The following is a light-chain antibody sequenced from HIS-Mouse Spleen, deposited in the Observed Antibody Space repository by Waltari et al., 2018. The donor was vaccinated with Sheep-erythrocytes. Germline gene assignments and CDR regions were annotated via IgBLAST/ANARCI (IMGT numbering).Light chain of an antibody. CDR3: CSYAGSSTWV. Sequence: QSALTQPASVSGSPGQSITISCTGTSSDVGSDNLVSWYQQHPGKAPKLMIYEGSKRPSGVSNRFSGSKSGNTASLTISGLQAEGEADYYCCSYAGSSTWVFGGGTKLTVL. CDR1: SSDVGSDNL. V-gene: IGLV2-23*01. J-gene: IGLJ3*02. CDR2: EGS.